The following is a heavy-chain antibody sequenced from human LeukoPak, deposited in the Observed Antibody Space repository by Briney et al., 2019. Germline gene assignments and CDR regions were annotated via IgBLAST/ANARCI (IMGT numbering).Heavy chain of an antibody. CDR3: ARGRGYSGYGYYYMDV. CDR2: ISSSSSYI. J-gene: IGHJ6*03. CDR1: GFTFSSYS. V-gene: IGHV3-21*01. Sequence: GGSLRHSCAASGFTFSSYSMNWVRQAPGKGLEWVSSISSSSSYIYYADSVKGRFTISRDNAKNSLYLQMNSLRAEDTAVYYCARGRGYSGYGYYYMDVWGKGTTVTVSS. D-gene: IGHD5-12*01.